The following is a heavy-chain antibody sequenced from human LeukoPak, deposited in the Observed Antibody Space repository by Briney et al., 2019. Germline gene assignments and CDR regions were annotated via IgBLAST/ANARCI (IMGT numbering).Heavy chain of an antibody. D-gene: IGHD6-13*01. V-gene: IGHV4-39*07. Sequence: SETLSLTCTVSGGSISSSSYYWGWIRHPPGKGLKWIGSFYYSGSTYYNPSLKSRVTISVDTSKNQFSLKLSSVTAADTAVYYCARDRSSSSWYPEYYFDYWGQGTLVTVSS. CDR1: GGSISSSSYY. CDR2: FYYSGST. CDR3: ARDRSSSSWYPEYYFDY. J-gene: IGHJ4*02.